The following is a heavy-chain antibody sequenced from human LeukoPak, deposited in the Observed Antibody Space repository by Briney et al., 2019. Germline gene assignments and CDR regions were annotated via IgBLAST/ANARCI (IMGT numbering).Heavy chain of an antibody. J-gene: IGHJ5*02. CDR3: ATEQGNYDFWSGSWFDP. CDR2: ISYDGSNK. CDR1: GFTFSSYA. V-gene: IGHV3-30*03. D-gene: IGHD3-3*01. Sequence: PGGSLRLSCVASGFTFSSYAMSWVRQAPGKGLEWVAVISYDGSNKYYADSVKGRFTISRDNSKNTLYLQMNSLRAEDTAVYYCATEQGNYDFWSGSWFDPWGQGTLVTVSS.